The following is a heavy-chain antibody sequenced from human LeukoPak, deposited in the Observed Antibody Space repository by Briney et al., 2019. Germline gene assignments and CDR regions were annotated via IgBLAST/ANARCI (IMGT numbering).Heavy chain of an antibody. V-gene: IGHV1-2*02. D-gene: IGHD1-26*01. Sequence: ASVKVSCKASGYTFTGYYMHGVRQAPGQGLEWMGWINPNSGGTNYAQKFQGRVTMTRDTSISTAYMELSSLRSEDTAVYYCARGAIVGATCFDYWGQGTLVTVSS. CDR3: ARGAIVGATCFDY. CDR2: INPNSGGT. J-gene: IGHJ4*02. CDR1: GYTFTGYY.